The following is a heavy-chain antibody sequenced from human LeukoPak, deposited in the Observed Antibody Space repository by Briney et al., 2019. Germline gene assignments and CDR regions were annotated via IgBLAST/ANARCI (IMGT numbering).Heavy chain of an antibody. V-gene: IGHV1-46*01. CDR1: GYTFTSYY. D-gene: IGHD4-17*01. J-gene: IGHJ3*02. Sequence: GASVKVSCKASGYTFTSYYMHWVRQAPGQGLEWMGIINPSGGSTSYAQKFQGRVTMTRDTSTSTVYMELSSLRSEDTAVYYCARGLRLNYGDYGDAFDIWGQGTMATVSS. CDR2: INPSGGST. CDR3: ARGLRLNYGDYGDAFDI.